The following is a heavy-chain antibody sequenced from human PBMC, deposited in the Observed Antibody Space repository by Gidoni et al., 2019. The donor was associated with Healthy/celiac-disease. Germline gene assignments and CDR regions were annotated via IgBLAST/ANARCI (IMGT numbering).Heavy chain of an antibody. V-gene: IGHV4-34*01. CDR2: INHSGST. Sequence: QVQLQQWGAGLLKPSETLSLTCAVYGGSFSGYYWRWIRQPPGKGLEWIGEINHSGSTNYNPSLKSRVTISVDTSKNQFSLKLSSVTAADTAVYYCARGRYCSSTSCYLIGSYYYYYYMDVWGKGTTVTVSS. J-gene: IGHJ6*03. CDR3: ARGRYCSSTSCYLIGSYYYYYYMDV. D-gene: IGHD2-2*01. CDR1: GGSFSGYY.